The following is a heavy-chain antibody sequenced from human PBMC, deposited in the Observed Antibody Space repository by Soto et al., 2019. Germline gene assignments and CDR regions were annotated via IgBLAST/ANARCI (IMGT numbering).Heavy chain of an antibody. CDR1: GGSFSGYY. Sequence: SETLSLTCAVYGGSFSGYYWSWIRQPPGKGLEWIGEINHSGSTNYNPSLKSRVTISVDTSKNQFSLKVSSVTAADTAVYYCERGRDRGQHSRYYYYGMDVWGQGTTVTVSS. V-gene: IGHV4-34*01. J-gene: IGHJ6*02. CDR2: INHSGST. CDR3: ERGRDRGQHSRYYYYGMDV. D-gene: IGHD2-15*01.